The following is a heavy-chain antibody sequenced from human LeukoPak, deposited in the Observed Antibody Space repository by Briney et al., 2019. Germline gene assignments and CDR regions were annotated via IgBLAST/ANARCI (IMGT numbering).Heavy chain of an antibody. Sequence: ASVKVSCKASGGTFTSYAISWVRQAPGQGLEWKGGNIPIFGTANYAQKFQGRVTITADESTSTAYMELSSLRSEDTAVYYCAGDYYGSESYYEPFDYWGQGTLVTVSS. CDR1: GGTFTSYA. V-gene: IGHV1-69*01. D-gene: IGHD3-10*01. CDR2: NIPIFGTA. CDR3: AGDYYGSESYYEPFDY. J-gene: IGHJ4*02.